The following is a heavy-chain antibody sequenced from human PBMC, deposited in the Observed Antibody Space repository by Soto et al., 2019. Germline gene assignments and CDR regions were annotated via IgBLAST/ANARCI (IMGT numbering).Heavy chain of an antibody. D-gene: IGHD6-13*01. CDR1: GGSISTYY. J-gene: IGHJ5*02. CDR2: IYYDGST. CDR3: ARDQLSSCLYVWFDP. Sequence: HVQLQESGPGLVKPSETLSLTCTVSGGSISTYYWSWIRQPPGKGLEWIGYIYYDGSTSYNPSLRSRVTISVDTSKKQFSLILGSVTTADTAVYYCARDQLSSCLYVWFDPWGQGTLVTVSS. V-gene: IGHV4-59*01.